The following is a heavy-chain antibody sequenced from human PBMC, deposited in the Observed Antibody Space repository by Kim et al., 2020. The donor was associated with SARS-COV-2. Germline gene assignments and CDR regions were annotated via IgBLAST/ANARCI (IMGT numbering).Heavy chain of an antibody. D-gene: IGHD3-9*01. J-gene: IGHJ6*01. CDR2: INADNGNT. CDR1: GYTFSSYA. V-gene: IGHV1-3*01. Sequence: ASVKVSCKASGYTFSSYAMHWVRQAPGQRLEWMGWINADNGNTKYSQRFQGRVTITRDTSASTAYMELSRLRSEETAVYYCARARRYYDILTGYHDYGMD. CDR3: ARARRYYDILTGYHDYGMD.